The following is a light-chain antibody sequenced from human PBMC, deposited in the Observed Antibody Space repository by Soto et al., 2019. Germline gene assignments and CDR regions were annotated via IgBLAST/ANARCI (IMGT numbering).Light chain of an antibody. CDR3: QQYDNLPLT. V-gene: IGKV1-33*01. Sequence: DIQMTPSPSSLSASVGDRVTITCQASQDIKSYLIWYQHKPGTAPKLLIYGASNLEIGVPSRFSGSGSGTDFTFTISSLQPEDIATYYCQQYDNLPLTFGPGTKVDV. J-gene: IGKJ3*01. CDR2: GAS. CDR1: QDIKSY.